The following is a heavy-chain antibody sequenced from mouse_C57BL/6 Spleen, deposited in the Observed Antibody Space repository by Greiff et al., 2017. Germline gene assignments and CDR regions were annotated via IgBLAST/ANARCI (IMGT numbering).Heavy chain of an antibody. V-gene: IGHV5-4*01. D-gene: IGHD3-2*02. Sequence: EVKVEESGGGLVKPGGSLKLSCAASGFTFSSYAMSWVRQTPEKRLEWVATISDGGSYTYYPDNVKGRFTISRDNAKNNLYLQMSHLKSEDTAMYYCARDSSGYFDYWGQGTTLTVSS. J-gene: IGHJ2*01. CDR2: ISDGGSYT. CDR1: GFTFSSYA. CDR3: ARDSSGYFDY.